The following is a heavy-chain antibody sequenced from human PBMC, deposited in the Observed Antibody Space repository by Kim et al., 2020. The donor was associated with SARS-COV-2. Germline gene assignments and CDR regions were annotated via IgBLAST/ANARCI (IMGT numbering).Heavy chain of an antibody. CDR3: ARGPAATYYYGMDV. J-gene: IGHJ6*02. D-gene: IGHD2-2*01. V-gene: IGHV4-59*09. Sequence: HPSLKSRVPISVDTAKNPFSLKLSSVTAADTAVYYCARGPAATYYYGMDVWGQGTTVTVSS.